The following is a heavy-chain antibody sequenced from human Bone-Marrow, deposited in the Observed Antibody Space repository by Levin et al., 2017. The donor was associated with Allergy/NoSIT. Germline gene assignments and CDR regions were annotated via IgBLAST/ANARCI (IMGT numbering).Heavy chain of an antibody. CDR2: IYYSGST. CDR3: ARNKVLGYDILTGDLTLDY. D-gene: IGHD3-9*01. CDR1: GGSISSYY. Sequence: SETLSLTCTVSGGSISSYYWSWIRQPPGKGLEWIGYIYYSGSTNYNPSLKSRVTISVDTSKNQFSLKLSSVTAADTAVYYCARNKVLGYDILTGDLTLDYWGQGTLVTVSS. J-gene: IGHJ4*02. V-gene: IGHV4-59*01.